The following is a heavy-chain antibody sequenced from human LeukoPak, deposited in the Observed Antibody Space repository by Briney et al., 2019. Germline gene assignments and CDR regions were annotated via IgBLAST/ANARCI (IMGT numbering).Heavy chain of an antibody. D-gene: IGHD3-10*01. V-gene: IGHV3-7*03. CDR2: IKQDGSDK. CDR1: GFSFSTYW. CDR3: ARARITLAREVTIKADY. J-gene: IGHJ4*02. Sequence: PGGSLRLSCAASGFSFSTYWMSWVRQAPGKGLQWMASIKQDGSDKYYVDSVMGRFTISRDNAKNSLYLQMNSLRAEDTAVYYCARARITLAREVTIKADYWGQGTLVTVSS.